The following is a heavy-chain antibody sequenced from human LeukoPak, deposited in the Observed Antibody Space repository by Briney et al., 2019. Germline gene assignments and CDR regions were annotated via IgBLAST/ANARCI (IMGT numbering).Heavy chain of an antibody. Sequence: GGSLRLSCAASGLTFSSYAMSWVRQAPGKGLEWVSAISVSGGSTYYADSVKGRFTISRDNSKNTLYLQMNSLRAEDMAVDYCAKDFFYCSSTSCHPNTDYWGQGTLVTVSS. CDR1: GLTFSSYA. V-gene: IGHV3-23*01. CDR3: AKDFFYCSSTSCHPNTDY. CDR2: ISVSGGST. J-gene: IGHJ4*02. D-gene: IGHD2-2*01.